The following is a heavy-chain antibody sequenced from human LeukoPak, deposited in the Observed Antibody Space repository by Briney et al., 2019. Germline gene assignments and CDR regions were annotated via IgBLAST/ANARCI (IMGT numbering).Heavy chain of an antibody. CDR3: ARGRRPPNTNRDFYFYYYMDV. J-gene: IGHJ6*03. Sequence: GASVKVSCKASGYTFINYAIHWVRPAPGQRFEWMGWINAANGHTKYSQEFQDRITITRDTSATTAYMELNNLRSEDMARYYCARGRRPPNTNRDFYFYYYMDVWGTGTTVTVSS. V-gene: IGHV1-3*03. CDR2: INAANGHT. CDR1: GYTFINYA. D-gene: IGHD1-14*01.